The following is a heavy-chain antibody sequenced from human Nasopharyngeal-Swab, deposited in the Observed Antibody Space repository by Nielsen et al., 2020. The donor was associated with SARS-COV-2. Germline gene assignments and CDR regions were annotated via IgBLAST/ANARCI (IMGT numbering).Heavy chain of an antibody. CDR2: ISSSSSTI. D-gene: IGHD6-13*01. CDR3: ARDYEQQLTPLDY. Sequence: GGSLRLSCAASGFTFSSYSMNWVRQAPGKGLEWVSYISSSSSTIYYADSVKGRFTISRVNAKNSLYLQMNSLSAEDTAVYYCARDYEQQLTPLDYWGQGTLVTVSS. V-gene: IGHV3-48*01. CDR1: GFTFSSYS. J-gene: IGHJ4*02.